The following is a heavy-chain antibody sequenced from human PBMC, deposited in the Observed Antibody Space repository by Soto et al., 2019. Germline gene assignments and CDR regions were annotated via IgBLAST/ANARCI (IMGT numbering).Heavy chain of an antibody. CDR1: GGTFSSYA. CDR3: ARGDITIFGVVPSDDYYYGMDV. J-gene: IGHJ6*02. D-gene: IGHD3-3*01. CDR2: IIPIFGTA. V-gene: IGHV1-69*13. Sequence: SVKVSCKASGGTFSSYAISWVRQAPGQGLEWMGGIIPIFGTANYAQKFQGRVTITADESTGTAYMELSSLRSEDTAVYYCARGDITIFGVVPSDDYYYGMDVWGQGTTVTVSS.